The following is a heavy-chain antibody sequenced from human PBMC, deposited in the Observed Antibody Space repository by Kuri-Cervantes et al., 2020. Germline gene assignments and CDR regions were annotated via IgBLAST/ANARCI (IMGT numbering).Heavy chain of an antibody. V-gene: IGHV1-69*06. D-gene: IGHD2-15*01. CDR1: RVSFSNSV. Sequence: SVTVPRKASRVSFSNSVISWVRPAPGQGLEWVGGIIPLYNAPTYAQKFQGRVTVSADTSTNRVYMEVNSPTFDDTAVYYCARAGADCSCSDCYLDHWGQGTLVTVSS. CDR3: ARAGADCSCSDCYLDH. CDR2: IIPLYNAP. J-gene: IGHJ4*02.